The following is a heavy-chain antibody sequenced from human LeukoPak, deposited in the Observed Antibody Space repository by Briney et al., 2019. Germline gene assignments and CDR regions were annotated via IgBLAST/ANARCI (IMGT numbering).Heavy chain of an antibody. CDR2: IYSGGST. CDR3: ARVGYSSSSGGGYDYYYMDV. CDR1: GFTVSSNY. V-gene: IGHV3-66*01. J-gene: IGHJ6*03. Sequence: QTGGSLRLSCAASGFTVSSNYMSWVRQAPGKGLEWVSVIYSGGSTYYADSVEGRFTISRDNSKNTLYLQMNSLRAEDTAVYYCARVGYSSSSGGGYDYYYMDVWGKGTTVTVSS. D-gene: IGHD6-6*01.